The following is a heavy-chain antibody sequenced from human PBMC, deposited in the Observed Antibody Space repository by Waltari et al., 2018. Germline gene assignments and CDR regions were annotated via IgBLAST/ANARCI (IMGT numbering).Heavy chain of an antibody. J-gene: IGHJ4*02. CDR3: AKPFYNWDDPLDS. CDR1: GFTFGNDA. D-gene: IGHD1-20*01. CDR2: ISVSEFT. V-gene: IGHV3-23*01. Sequence: EVQLLQSGGDWVQPGGSLRLSCVNSGFTFGNDAISWVRQAPGTGLEVGAAISVSEFTYYADSVSGRFTISRDTSKNTVYLQLNSLRGEDAAVYYCAKPFYNWDDPLDSWGQGTLVTVSS.